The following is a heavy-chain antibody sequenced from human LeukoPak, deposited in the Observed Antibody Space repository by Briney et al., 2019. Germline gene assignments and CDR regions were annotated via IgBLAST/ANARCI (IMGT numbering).Heavy chain of an antibody. CDR3: PRQSYASGWNPFDY. D-gene: IGHD6-19*01. CDR1: GFTFSKYA. J-gene: IGHJ4*02. V-gene: IGHV3-23*01. CDR2: ISGGGITT. Sequence: QSGGSLRLSCAASGFTFSKYAMSWVRQAPGKGLEWVSTISGGGITTYYADSAKGRFTISRDNSKNTMFLQMNSLRADDTAVYYCPRQSYASGWNPFDYWGQGILVTVSS.